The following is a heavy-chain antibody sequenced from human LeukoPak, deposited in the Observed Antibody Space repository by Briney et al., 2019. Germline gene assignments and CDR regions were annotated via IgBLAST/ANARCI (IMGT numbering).Heavy chain of an antibody. J-gene: IGHJ6*03. Sequence: TGGSLRLSCAASGFTFSSYSMIWVRQAPGKGLEWVSYISSSSTTIYYADSVKGRFTISRDNAKNSLYLQMNSLRAEDTAVYYCARDRLLGRYYYYYMDVWGKGTTVTVSS. CDR3: ARDRLLGRYYYYYMDV. D-gene: IGHD2-21*02. CDR1: GFTFSSYS. V-gene: IGHV3-48*01. CDR2: ISSSSTTI.